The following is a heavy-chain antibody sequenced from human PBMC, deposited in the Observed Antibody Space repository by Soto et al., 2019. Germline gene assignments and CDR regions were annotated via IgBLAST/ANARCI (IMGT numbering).Heavy chain of an antibody. CDR1: GYSFGWYG. CDR3: ARYGIANAVGYFSYDGMDV. CDR2: ISGYNGET. V-gene: IGHV1-18*01. D-gene: IGHD3-16*01. J-gene: IGHJ6*02. Sequence: QVQLVQSGGGVKKPGASVKVSCEASGYSFGWYGVTWLRQAPGQGLEWMGWISGYNGETKYAQKFQGRVTMTSDTSTSTAYMELRGLTSDDTAVYYCARYGIANAVGYFSYDGMDVWGQGTTVTVSS.